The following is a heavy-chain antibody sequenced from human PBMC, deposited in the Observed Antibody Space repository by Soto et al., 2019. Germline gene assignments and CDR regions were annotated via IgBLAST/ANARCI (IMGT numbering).Heavy chain of an antibody. J-gene: IGHJ4*02. CDR2: ISSNGGST. CDR1: GFTFSSYA. V-gene: IGHV3-64*01. Sequence: EVQLVESGGGLVQPGGSLRLSCAASGFTFSSYAMHWVRQAPGKGLEYVSAISSNGGSTYYANSVKGRFTISRDNYKNSLYLQMGSLRAEDMAVYYCGRGPGYYFDYWGQGTLVTVSS. CDR3: GRGPGYYFDY.